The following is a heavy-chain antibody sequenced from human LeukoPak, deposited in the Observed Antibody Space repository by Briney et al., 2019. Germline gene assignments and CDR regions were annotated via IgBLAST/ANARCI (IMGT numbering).Heavy chain of an antibody. CDR1: GFTFSTFW. V-gene: IGHV3-7*03. CDR3: AKGKESSSWSPDFDY. Sequence: GGSLRLSCAVSGFTFSTFWVSWVRQAPGKGLERVANIKEDGSVKYYLDSVKGRFTISRDNAKSSLYLQMNSLRAEDTALYYCAKGKESSSWSPDFDYWGQGTLVTVSS. CDR2: IKEDGSVK. D-gene: IGHD6-13*01. J-gene: IGHJ4*02.